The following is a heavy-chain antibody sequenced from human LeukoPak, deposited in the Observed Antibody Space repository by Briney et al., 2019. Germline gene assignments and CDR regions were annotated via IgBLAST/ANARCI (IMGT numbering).Heavy chain of an antibody. CDR3: AKQPHAFDNWFDP. Sequence: SETLSLTCTVSGGSISSSSYYWGWIRQPPGKGLEWIGNIYYRGITYYNPSLKSRVTISVDTSKNQFSLKLSSVTAADTAVYYCAKQPHAFDNWFDPWGQGTLVTVSS. J-gene: IGHJ5*02. CDR2: IYYRGIT. V-gene: IGHV4-39*01. CDR1: GGSISSSSYY. D-gene: IGHD3-10*01.